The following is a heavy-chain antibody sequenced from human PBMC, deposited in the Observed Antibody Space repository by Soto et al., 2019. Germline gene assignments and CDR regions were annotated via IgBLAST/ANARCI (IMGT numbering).Heavy chain of an antibody. V-gene: IGHV5-51*03. D-gene: IGHD3-3*01. CDR2: IYPGDSDT. Sequence: EVQLVQSGAEVKKPGESLKISCKGSGFSFTSYWIGWVRQMPGKGLEWMGIIYPGDSDTRYSPSFQGQVTISADKSISTAYLQWSSLKASDTAMYYCARLPQNYDFWSGYYNPHWFDPWGQGTLVTVSS. CDR3: ARLPQNYDFWSGYYNPHWFDP. CDR1: GFSFTSYW. J-gene: IGHJ5*02.